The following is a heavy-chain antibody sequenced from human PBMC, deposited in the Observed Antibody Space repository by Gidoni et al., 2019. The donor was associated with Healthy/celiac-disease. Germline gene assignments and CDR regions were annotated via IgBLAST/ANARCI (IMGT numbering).Heavy chain of an antibody. J-gene: IGHJ4*02. V-gene: IGHV3-21*01. CDR1: GFTFSSYS. Sequence: EVQLVESGGGLVKPGGSLRLSCAASGFTFSSYSMNWFRQAPGKGLEWVSSISSSSSYIYYADSVKGRFTISRDNAKNSLYLQMNSLRAEDTAVYYCARGGYCSSTSCYRKIAAAVSPYYFDYWGQGTLVTVSS. D-gene: IGHD2-2*01. CDR2: ISSSSSYI. CDR3: ARGGYCSSTSCYRKIAAAVSPYYFDY.